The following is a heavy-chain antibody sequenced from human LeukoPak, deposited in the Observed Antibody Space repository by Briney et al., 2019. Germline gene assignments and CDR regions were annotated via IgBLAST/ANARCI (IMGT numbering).Heavy chain of an antibody. CDR3: ATNHNSIVVVPAAMSLDV. J-gene: IGHJ6*04. CDR1: GYTLTELS. Sequence: GASVKVSCKVSGYTLTELSVHWVRQAPGKGLEWMGGFDPEDGETIYAQKFQGRVTMTEDTSTDTAYMELSSLRSEDTAVYYCATNHNSIVVVPAAMSLDVWGKGTTVTVSS. V-gene: IGHV1-24*01. D-gene: IGHD2-2*01. CDR2: FDPEDGET.